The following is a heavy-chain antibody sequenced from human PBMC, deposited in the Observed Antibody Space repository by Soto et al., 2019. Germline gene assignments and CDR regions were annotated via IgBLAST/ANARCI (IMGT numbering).Heavy chain of an antibody. CDR3: ARVGGSTRSTVTTEGFDY. V-gene: IGHV4-30-4*01. CDR1: GGSISSGDYY. CDR2: IYYSGST. D-gene: IGHD4-17*01. Sequence: KPSETLSLTCTVSGGSISSGDYYWSWIRQPPGKGLEWIGYIYYSGSTYYNPSLKSRVTISVDTSKNQFSLKLSSVTAADTAVYYCARVGGSTRSTVTTEGFDYWGQGTLVTVSS. J-gene: IGHJ4*02.